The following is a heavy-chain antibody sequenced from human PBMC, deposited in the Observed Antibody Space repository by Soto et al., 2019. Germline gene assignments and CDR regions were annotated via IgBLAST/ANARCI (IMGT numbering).Heavy chain of an antibody. CDR2: ISYDGSNK. V-gene: IGHV3-30*18. D-gene: IGHD6-19*01. CDR3: AKSDGIAVAPTDP. CDR1: GFTFSSYG. Sequence: GGSLILSCAAYGFTFSSYGMHWVRQAPGKGLEWVAVISYDGSNKYYADSVKGRFTISRDNSKNTLYLQMNSLRAEDTAVYYCAKSDGIAVAPTDPWGQGTLVTVSS. J-gene: IGHJ5*02.